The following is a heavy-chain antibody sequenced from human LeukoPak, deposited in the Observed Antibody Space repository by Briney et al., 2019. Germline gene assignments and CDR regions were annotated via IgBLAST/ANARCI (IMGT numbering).Heavy chain of an antibody. CDR1: GFTFSSYA. CDR2: ISGSGGST. V-gene: IGHV3-23*01. J-gene: IGHJ3*02. CDR3: ARSPYYYDSSGYGI. Sequence: GGSLRLSCAASGFTFSSYAMSWVRQAPGKGLEWVSAISGSGGSTYYADSVKGRFTISRDNAKNSLYLQMNSLRAEDTAVYYCARSPYYYDSSGYGIWGQGTMVTVSS. D-gene: IGHD3-22*01.